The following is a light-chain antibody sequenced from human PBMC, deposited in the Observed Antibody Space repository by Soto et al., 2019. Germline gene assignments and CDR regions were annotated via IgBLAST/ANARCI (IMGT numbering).Light chain of an antibody. V-gene: IGKV1-39*01. CDR1: QNINNY. CDR3: QHYDNIPYS. CDR2: AAS. J-gene: IGKJ2*03. Sequence: DIKVTQSPTSLSASEGDRVTITCRASQNINNYLSWYQHRPGKAPKLLIYAASNLQSGVPSRFSGSGSGTDFTLTISGLQPEDFATYYCQHYDNIPYSFGQGTKLEIK.